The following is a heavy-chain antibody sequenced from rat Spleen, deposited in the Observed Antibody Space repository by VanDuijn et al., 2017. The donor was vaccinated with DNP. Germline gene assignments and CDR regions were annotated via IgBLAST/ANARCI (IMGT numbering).Heavy chain of an antibody. D-gene: IGHD1-10*01. CDR3: ARPIYNNHGGFAY. Sequence: EVQLVESGGGLVQPGRSLKLSCAASGFTFSDYYMAWVRQAPTKGLEWVAYLTYDGCSTYYKDSVKGRFTISRDNAKSTLYLQMNSLRSEDMATYYCARPIYNNHGGFAYWGQGTLVTVSS. CDR2: LTYDGCST. J-gene: IGHJ3*01. V-gene: IGHV5-22*01. CDR1: GFTFSDYY.